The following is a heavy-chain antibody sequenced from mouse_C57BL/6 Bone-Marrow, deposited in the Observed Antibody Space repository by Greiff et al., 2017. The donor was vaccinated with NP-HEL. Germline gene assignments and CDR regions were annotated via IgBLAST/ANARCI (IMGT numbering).Heavy chain of an antibody. CDR2: IDPSDSFT. D-gene: IGHD1-1*01. J-gene: IGHJ3*01. CDR1: GYTFTSYW. Sequence: QVQLQQPGAEFVMPGASVKLSCKVSGYTFTSYWMHWVKQRPGQGLEWIGEIDPSDSFTNYNQKFKGKSTLTVDKSSSTAYMQLSSLKAEDSAVYDCARDGYDCGSSAWCDYWGQGTVVTVSA. CDR3: ARDGYDCGSSAWCDY. V-gene: IGHV1-69*01.